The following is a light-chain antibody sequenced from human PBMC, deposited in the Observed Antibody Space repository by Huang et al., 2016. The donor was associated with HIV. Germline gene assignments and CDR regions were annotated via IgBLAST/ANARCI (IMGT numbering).Light chain of an antibody. V-gene: IGKV2-28*01. CDR1: QSLLHSNGYKY. CDR2: FCI. J-gene: IGKJ2*01. CDR3: MQSLEAPYT. Sequence: IGMTQSPLSLPVTPGEPASIYCKSSQSLLHSNGYKYLDWYLQKPGQSPQLLIYFCIDRASGVPDRFSGSGSGTEFTLTISRVEAEDVGVYYCMQSLEAPYTFGQGTKLEIK.